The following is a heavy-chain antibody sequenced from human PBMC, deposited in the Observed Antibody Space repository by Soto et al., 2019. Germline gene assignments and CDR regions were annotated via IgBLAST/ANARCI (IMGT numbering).Heavy chain of an antibody. CDR1: GFTFTSSA. V-gene: IGHV1-58*02. D-gene: IGHD4-17*01. J-gene: IGHJ2*01. CDR2: IVVGSGNT. Sequence: QLQLVQSGPEVKKPGTSVKVSCKASGFTFTSSAMQWVRQARGQRLEWIGWIVVGSGNTNYAQKFQERVTITRDMSTSTAYMELSSLRSEDTAVYYCAAEPYGDYAAWYFDLWGRGTLVTVSS. CDR3: AAEPYGDYAAWYFDL.